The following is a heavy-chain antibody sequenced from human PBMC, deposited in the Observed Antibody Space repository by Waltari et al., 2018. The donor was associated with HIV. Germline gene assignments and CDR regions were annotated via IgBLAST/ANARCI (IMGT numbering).Heavy chain of an antibody. CDR1: GFTFSNYA. D-gene: IGHD2-8*01. CDR3: AMARVVY. V-gene: IGHV3-23*01. Sequence: EVQLLESGGGLVQPGGSLGLPCAAPGFTFSNYAMSWVRQAPGKGLEWVSAIGGGAGNTYYADSVKGRFTISRDNSKNTLYLQMNSLRAEDTAIYYCAMARVVYWGQGTLVTVSS. CDR2: IGGGAGNT. J-gene: IGHJ4*02.